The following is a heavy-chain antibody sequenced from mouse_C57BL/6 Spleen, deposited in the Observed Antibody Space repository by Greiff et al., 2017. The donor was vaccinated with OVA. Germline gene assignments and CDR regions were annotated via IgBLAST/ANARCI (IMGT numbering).Heavy chain of an antibody. V-gene: IGHV1-64*01. CDR2: IHPNSGST. D-gene: IGHD1-1*01. CDR1: GYTFTSYW. J-gene: IGHJ2*01. CDR3: ARSPSYGSRYYFDY. Sequence: VQHQQPGAELVKPGASVKLSCKASGYTFTSYWMHWVKQRPGQGLEWIGMIHPNSGSTNYNEKFKSKATLTVDKSSSTAYMQLSSLTSEDSAVYYCARSPSYGSRYYFDYWGQGTTLTVSS.